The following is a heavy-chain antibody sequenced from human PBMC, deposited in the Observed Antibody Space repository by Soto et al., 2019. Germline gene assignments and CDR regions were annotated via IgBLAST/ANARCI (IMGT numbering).Heavy chain of an antibody. D-gene: IGHD3-10*01. J-gene: IGHJ4*02. CDR3: ARGGDPPDS. Sequence: QVQLQESGPGLLKPSETLSLTCTVSGGSISGYYWSWIRQPPGKGLEWIGYIYYSGSTNYNPSLKSPLPISVHTSKNQFSLMLSPVTAADTAVHYCARGGDPPDSWGQGTLVTVSS. CDR1: GGSISGYY. V-gene: IGHV4-59*01. CDR2: IYYSGST.